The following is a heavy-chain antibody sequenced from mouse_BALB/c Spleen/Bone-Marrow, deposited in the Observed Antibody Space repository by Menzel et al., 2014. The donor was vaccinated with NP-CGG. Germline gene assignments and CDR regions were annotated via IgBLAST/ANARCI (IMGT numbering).Heavy chain of an antibody. CDR2: IDPANGNT. J-gene: IGHJ3*01. CDR1: GFNIKDTY. V-gene: IGHV14-3*02. D-gene: IGHD3-2*01. CDR3: ATTDSSGVFAY. Sequence: VQLQQPGAELVKPGASVKLSCTASGFNIKDTYMHWVKQRPEQGLEWIGRIDPANGNTKYDPKFQGKATITADTSSNTAYLRLSSLTSEDTAVNYCATTDSSGVFAYWGQGTLVTVSA.